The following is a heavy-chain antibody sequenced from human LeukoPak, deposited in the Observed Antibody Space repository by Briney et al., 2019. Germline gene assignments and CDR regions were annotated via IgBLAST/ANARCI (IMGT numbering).Heavy chain of an antibody. J-gene: IGHJ6*02. D-gene: IGHD3-22*01. CDR3: AKDLDSSGYYDYYYYGMDV. Sequence: GGSLRLPCAASGFTFSSYAMSWVRQAPGKGLEWVSAISGSGGSTYYADSVKGRFTISRDNSKNTLYLQMNSLRAEDTAVYYCAKDLDSSGYYDYYYYGMDVWGQGTTVTVSS. V-gene: IGHV3-23*01. CDR1: GFTFSSYA. CDR2: ISGSGGST.